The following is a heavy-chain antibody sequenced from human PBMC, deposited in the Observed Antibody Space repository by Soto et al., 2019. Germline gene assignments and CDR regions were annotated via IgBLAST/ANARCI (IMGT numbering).Heavy chain of an antibody. CDR3: AKFAPGGWPTGY. V-gene: IGHV3-23*01. D-gene: IGHD6-19*01. J-gene: IGHJ4*02. CDR2: ISSNGGST. CDR1: GFTFSSMA. Sequence: EVQLLESGGGLVQPGGSLRLSCAASGFTFSSMAMSWVRQAPGKGLEWVSAISSNGGSTYDADSVKGRFTISRDNSKNTRYLQMNSLGAEDTAVYYCAKFAPGGWPTGYWGQGTLVTVSS.